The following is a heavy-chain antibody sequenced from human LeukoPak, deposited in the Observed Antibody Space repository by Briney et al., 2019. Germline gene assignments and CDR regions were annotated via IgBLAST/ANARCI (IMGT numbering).Heavy chain of an antibody. CDR1: GYTFTSYD. CDR3: ARDGIAAAGKFDY. Sequence: ASVKVSCKASGYTFTSYDINWVRQATGQGLEWMGWMNPNSGNTNYAQKLQGRVTMTTDTSTSTAYMELRSLRSDDTAVYYCARDGIAAAGKFDYWGQGTLVTVSS. V-gene: IGHV1-18*01. J-gene: IGHJ4*02. D-gene: IGHD6-13*01. CDR2: MNPNSGNT.